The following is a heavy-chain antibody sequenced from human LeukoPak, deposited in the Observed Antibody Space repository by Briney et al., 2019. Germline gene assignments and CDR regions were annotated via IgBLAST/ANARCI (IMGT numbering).Heavy chain of an antibody. CDR2: IRSKAYGGTT. V-gene: IGHV3-49*04. D-gene: IGHD2-15*01. J-gene: IGHJ4*02. CDR3: GVAATGRGADY. Sequence: GGSLRLSCTASGFTFGDYAMSWVRQAPGKGLEWVGFIRSKAYGGTTEYAASMKGRFTISRDDSKSIAYLQMNSPKTEDTAVYYCGVAATGRGADYWGQGTLVTVSS. CDR1: GFTFGDYA.